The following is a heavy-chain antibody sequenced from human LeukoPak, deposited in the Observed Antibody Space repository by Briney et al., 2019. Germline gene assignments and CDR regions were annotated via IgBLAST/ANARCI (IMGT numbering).Heavy chain of an antibody. Sequence: ASETLSLTCTVSGGSISSYYWSWIRQPAGKGLEWIGRIYTSGSTNYNPSLKSRVTMSVDTSKNQFSLKLSSVTAADTAVYYCARTDIVVVPAARGGWYFDLWGRGTLVTVSS. D-gene: IGHD2-2*01. J-gene: IGHJ2*01. CDR1: GGSISSYY. CDR2: IYTSGST. CDR3: ARTDIVVVPAARGGWYFDL. V-gene: IGHV4-4*07.